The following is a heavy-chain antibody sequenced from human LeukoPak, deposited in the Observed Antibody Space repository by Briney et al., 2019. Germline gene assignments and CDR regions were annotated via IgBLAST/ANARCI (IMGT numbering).Heavy chain of an antibody. CDR2: IYHSGST. D-gene: IGHD4-11*01. CDR1: GYSISSNYY. J-gene: IGHJ4*02. CDR3: ARGSYSNSDY. Sequence: PSETLSLTCAVSGYSISSNYYWGWIRQPPGKGLEWIASIYHSGSTYYNPSLKSRVTISVDTSKNQFSLKLSSVTAADTAVYYCARGSYSNSDYWGQGTLVTVSS. V-gene: IGHV4-38-2*01.